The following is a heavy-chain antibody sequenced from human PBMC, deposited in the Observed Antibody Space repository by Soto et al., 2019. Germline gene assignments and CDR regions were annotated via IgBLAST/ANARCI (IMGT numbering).Heavy chain of an antibody. J-gene: IGHJ4*02. CDR3: ARGRTVRNYADDSSDYFYFFDY. CDR2: VYYTGST. V-gene: IGHV4-59*01. Sequence: PSETLSLTCTVSGDSISTFYWGWMRQSPGKELEWIGYVYYTGSTNYNPSLKSRVTISVDRSKNQFSLKLTSAKAADTAVYYCARGRTVRNYADDSSDYFYFFDYWGQGPKVTV. D-gene: IGHD3-22*01. CDR1: GDSISTFY.